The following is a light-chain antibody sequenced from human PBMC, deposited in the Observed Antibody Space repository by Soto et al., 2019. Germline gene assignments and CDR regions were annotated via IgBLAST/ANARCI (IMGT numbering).Light chain of an antibody. Sequence: QSVLTQPPSASGPPGQRVTISCSGSSSNIGSNTVNWYQQLPGTAPKLLIYSNNQRPSGVPDRFSGSKSGTSASLAISGLQSEDEADYYCAAWDDNLNRGVVFGGGTKLTVL. CDR1: SSNIGSNT. J-gene: IGLJ2*01. CDR2: SNN. CDR3: AAWDDNLNRGVV. V-gene: IGLV1-44*01.